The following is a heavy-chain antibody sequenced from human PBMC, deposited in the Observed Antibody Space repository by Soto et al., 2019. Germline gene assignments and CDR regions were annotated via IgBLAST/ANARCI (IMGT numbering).Heavy chain of an antibody. CDR2: VSGSGGST. CDR3: AKDSSSSWYYFDY. Sequence: PGGSLRLSCAASGFTFSSYVMNWVRQAPGKGLEWVSAVSGSGGSTFFADSVKGRFTISRDNSKNSLYLQMNSLRAEDTAVYYCAKDSSSSWYYFDYWGQGTLVTVSS. CDR1: GFTFSSYV. J-gene: IGHJ4*02. D-gene: IGHD6-13*01. V-gene: IGHV3-23*01.